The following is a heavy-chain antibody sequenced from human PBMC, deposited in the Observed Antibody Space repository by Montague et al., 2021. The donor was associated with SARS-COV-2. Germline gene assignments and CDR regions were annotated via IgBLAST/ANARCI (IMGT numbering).Heavy chain of an antibody. J-gene: IGHJ3*02. CDR2: IYTSGST. Sequence: SETLSLTRTVSGGSISSYYWSWIRQPAGKGLEWIGLIYTSGSTNYNPSLKSRVTMSLDTSKNQFSLKLRSVTAADTAVYYCARGSFGMGAFDIWGQGTVVTVSS. D-gene: IGHD1-14*01. CDR1: GGSISSYY. CDR3: ARGSFGMGAFDI. V-gene: IGHV4-4*07.